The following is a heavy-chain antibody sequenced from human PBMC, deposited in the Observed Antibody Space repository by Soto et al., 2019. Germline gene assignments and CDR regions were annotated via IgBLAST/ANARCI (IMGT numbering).Heavy chain of an antibody. CDR3: ARGFLERDLDP. CDR2: SWYDGSNN. Sequence: QVQLMESGGGVVQPGRSLRLSCAASGFTFSSYGIHWVRQAPGKGLEWVAVSWYDGSNNHFADSVKGRFTISRDNSKNTLYLQMNSLGAEDTAVYYCARGFLERDLDPWGQGTLVIVSS. D-gene: IGHD1-1*01. CDR1: GFTFSSYG. J-gene: IGHJ5*02. V-gene: IGHV3-33*01.